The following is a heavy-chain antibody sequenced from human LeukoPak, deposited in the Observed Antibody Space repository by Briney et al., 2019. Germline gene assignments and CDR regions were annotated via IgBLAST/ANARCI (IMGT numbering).Heavy chain of an antibody. D-gene: IGHD6-6*01. CDR1: GFTFSSYW. J-gene: IGHJ6*02. CDR3: ARTNSRSSNYYCGMDV. CDR2: INSDGSST. V-gene: IGHV3-74*01. Sequence: GGSLRLSCAASGFTFSSYWMHWVRQAPGKGLVWVSRINSDGSSTSYADSVKGQFTISRDNSKNTLYLQMNSLRAEDTAVYYCARTNSRSSNYYCGMDVWGQGTTVTVSS.